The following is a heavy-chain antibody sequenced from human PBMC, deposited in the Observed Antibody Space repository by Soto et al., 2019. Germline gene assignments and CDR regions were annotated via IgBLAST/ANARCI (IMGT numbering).Heavy chain of an antibody. CDR2: ISYSGST. V-gene: IGHV4-59*01. J-gene: IGHJ4*02. CDR1: SDSISSYY. CDR3: ARGTSWQLPFDY. D-gene: IGHD6-13*01. Sequence: SETLSLTCTVSSDSISSYYWSWIRQPPGKRLEWVGYISYSGSTDYNPSLKSRVTISGDTSKNQFSLKVSSVTAADTAVYYCARGTSWQLPFDYWGQGTLVTVSS.